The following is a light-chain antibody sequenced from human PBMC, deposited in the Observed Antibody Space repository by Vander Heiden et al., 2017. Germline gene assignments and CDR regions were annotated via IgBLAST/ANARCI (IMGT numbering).Light chain of an antibody. CDR3: QQYGSSPYT. CDR1: QSVSSSY. J-gene: IGKJ5*01. CDR2: GAS. V-gene: IGKV3-20*01. Sequence: EIVLTQSPGTLSLSPAESATLSCRASQSVSSSYLARYQQKPGQGPRLLIYGASSRATGIPDRFSGSGSGTDFTLTISRLEPEDFAVYYCQQYGSSPYTFGQGTRLEIK.